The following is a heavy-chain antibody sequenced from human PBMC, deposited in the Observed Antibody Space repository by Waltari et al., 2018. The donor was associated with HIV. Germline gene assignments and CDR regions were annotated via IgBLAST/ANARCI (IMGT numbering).Heavy chain of an antibody. CDR3: AKDFDTSGLPYVVIDS. V-gene: IGHV3-23*04. CDR1: GVTFRSHP. D-gene: IGHD3-22*01. Sequence: EVKLVQSGGRLVPPVGSLRLSCKASGVTFRSHPISWVRQTPGKGRQWVATISGSGCHTYYADSAKGRFTISRDNSENTLFLQMTRLRVEDTARYFCAKDFDTSGLPYVVIDSWGQGTLVTVSS. J-gene: IGHJ4*02. CDR2: ISGSGCHT.